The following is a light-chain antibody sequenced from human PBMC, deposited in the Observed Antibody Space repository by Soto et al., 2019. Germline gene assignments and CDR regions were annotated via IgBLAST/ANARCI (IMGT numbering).Light chain of an antibody. J-gene: IGKJ5*01. V-gene: IGKV3-11*01. CDR1: QSVSSY. CDR3: QQRQHWPPIT. CDR2: DAS. Sequence: VLTHSRTTLSLSPGPRPTLSCRASQSVSSYLAWYQQKPGQAPRLLXYDASNRATGIPARFGGSGSGTDFTPTISSLEPEDFAVYYCQQRQHWPPITFGQGTRLEIK.